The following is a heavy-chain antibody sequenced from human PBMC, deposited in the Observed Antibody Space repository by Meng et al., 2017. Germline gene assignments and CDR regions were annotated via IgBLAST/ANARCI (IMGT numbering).Heavy chain of an antibody. CDR3: ARHFRSRDGYNWDSFDI. J-gene: IGHJ3*02. CDR2: IFYTGGT. CDR1: GGSISPHY. V-gene: IGHV4-59*11. D-gene: IGHD5-24*01. Sequence: ETLSLTCNVSGGSISPHYWSWIRQSPERGLEWIGYIFYTGGTNYNPSLKSRVTMSVDTSKNHFSLRLSSVTAADTALYYCARHFRSRDGYNWDSFDIWGQGTMVTVSS.